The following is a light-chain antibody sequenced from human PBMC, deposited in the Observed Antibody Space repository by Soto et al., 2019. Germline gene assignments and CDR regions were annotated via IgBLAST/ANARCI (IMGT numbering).Light chain of an antibody. J-gene: IGLJ2*01. V-gene: IGLV2-14*01. CDR2: DVS. CDR3: SSYTKSSTLV. CDR1: SSDVGGYNY. Sequence: QSALTQPASVSGSPGQSITISCTGTSSDVGGYNYVFWYQQHPGKAPKLMIYDVSNRPSGVSNRFSGSKSGNTASLTISGLQAEDEADYSCSSYTKSSTLVFGGGTKLTVL.